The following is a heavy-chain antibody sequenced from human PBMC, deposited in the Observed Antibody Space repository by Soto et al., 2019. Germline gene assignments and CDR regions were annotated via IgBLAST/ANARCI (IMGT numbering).Heavy chain of an antibody. CDR1: GGSISSGGYY. Sequence: QVQLQESGPGLVKPSQTLSLTCTVSGGSISSGGYYWSWLRQHPGKGLEWIGYIYYSGSTYYNPSLKSRVTISVDTSKNQFSLKLRSVTAADTAVYYCSRDLSTFAGGMDVWGQGTTVTVSS. D-gene: IGHD6-13*01. J-gene: IGHJ6*02. CDR2: IYYSGST. CDR3: SRDLSTFAGGMDV. V-gene: IGHV4-31*03.